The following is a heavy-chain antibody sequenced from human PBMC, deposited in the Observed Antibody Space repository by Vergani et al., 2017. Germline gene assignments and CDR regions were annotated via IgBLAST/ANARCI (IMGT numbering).Heavy chain of an antibody. CDR2: IKQDGSEK. CDR3: ARDFRYSSGWFLDWYFDL. V-gene: IGHV3-7*01. J-gene: IGHJ2*01. Sequence: EVQLVESGGGLVQPGGSLRLSCAASGFIFSSYWMSWVRQAPGKGLEWVANIKQDGSEKSYVDSLKGRFTISRDNAKNSLYLQMNSLRAEDTAVYYCARDFRYSSGWFLDWYFDLWGRGTLVTVSS. D-gene: IGHD6-19*01. CDR1: GFIFSSYW.